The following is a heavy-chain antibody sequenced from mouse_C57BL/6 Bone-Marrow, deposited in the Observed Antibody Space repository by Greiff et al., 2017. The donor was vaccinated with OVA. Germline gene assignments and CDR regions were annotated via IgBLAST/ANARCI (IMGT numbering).Heavy chain of an antibody. Sequence: QVTLKVSGPGILQSSQTLSLTCSFSGFSLSTSGMGVSWIRQPSGKGLEWLAHIYWDDDKRYNPSLKSRLTISKDTSRNQVFLKITSVDTADTATYYCARKGGGSRFPHWYCDVWGTGTTVTVSS. J-gene: IGHJ1*03. CDR1: GFSLSTSGMG. CDR2: IYWDDDK. CDR3: ARKGGGSRFPHWYCDV. D-gene: IGHD1-1*01. V-gene: IGHV8-12*01.